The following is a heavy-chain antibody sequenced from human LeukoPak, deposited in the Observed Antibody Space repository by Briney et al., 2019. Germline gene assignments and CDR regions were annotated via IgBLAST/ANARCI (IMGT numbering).Heavy chain of an antibody. Sequence: GGSLTLSCAASGLTINTYAMSWVRRAPGKGLEWVSSSGATTYYADSVKGRFTISRDNAKNSLYLQMNSLRAEDTAVYYCARAGGTGGSSWSEHFYYDFDYWGQGTLVTVSS. J-gene: IGHJ4*02. CDR1: GLTINTYA. CDR3: ARAGGTGGSSWSEHFYYDFDY. V-gene: IGHV3-69-1*01. D-gene: IGHD6-13*01. CDR2: SGATT.